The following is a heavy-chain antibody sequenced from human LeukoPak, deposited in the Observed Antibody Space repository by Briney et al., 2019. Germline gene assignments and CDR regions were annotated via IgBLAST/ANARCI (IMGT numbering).Heavy chain of an antibody. CDR2: IRSKVYGGTT. CDR1: GFRFGDYA. CDR3: ARDGRYSYGYGNY. Sequence: GGSLRLSCMTSGFRFGDYAMSWFRQAPGKGLEWVGFIRSKVYGGTTEYAASVNGRFTISRDDSKRIASLQMNSLKTEDTAVYYCARDGRYSYGYGNYWGQGTLVTVSS. V-gene: IGHV3-49*03. J-gene: IGHJ4*02. D-gene: IGHD5-18*01.